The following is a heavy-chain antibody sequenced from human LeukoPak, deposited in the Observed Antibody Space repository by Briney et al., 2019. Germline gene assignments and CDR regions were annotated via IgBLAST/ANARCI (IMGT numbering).Heavy chain of an antibody. Sequence: GGSLRLSCAASGFTFSSYAMSWVRQAPGKGLEWVSAISGSGGSTYYADSVKGRFTISRDNSKNTLYLQMNSLRAEDTAVCYCRKPVRGSVGYDILTGYYLSLDYWGQGTLVTVSS. CDR1: GFTFSSYA. J-gene: IGHJ4*02. D-gene: IGHD3-9*01. CDR2: ISGSGGST. V-gene: IGHV3-23*01. CDR3: RKPVRGSVGYDILTGYYLSLDY.